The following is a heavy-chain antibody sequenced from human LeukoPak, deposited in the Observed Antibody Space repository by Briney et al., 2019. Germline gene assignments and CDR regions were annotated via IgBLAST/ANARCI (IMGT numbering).Heavy chain of an antibody. CDR2: IKSKTDGGTT. CDR3: LSDFGSLDY. D-gene: IGHD3-3*01. J-gene: IGHJ4*02. CDR1: GFTVSSNY. V-gene: IGHV3-15*01. Sequence: PGGPLRLSCAASGFTVSSNYMTWVRQAPGKGLEWVGRIKSKTDGGTTDYAAPVKGRFSISRDDSKNTLYLQMNSLKTEDTAVYYCLSDFGSLDYWGQGTLVTVSS.